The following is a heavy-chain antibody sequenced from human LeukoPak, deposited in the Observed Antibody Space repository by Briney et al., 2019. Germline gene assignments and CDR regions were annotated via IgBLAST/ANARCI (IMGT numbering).Heavy chain of an antibody. Sequence: ASVKVSCKASGYGFTTYAMYWVRQAPGQRLEWMGWINDGNGNTKYSQKFQGRVTMTRDTSASTAYMKLSSLRFEDTAVYYCASDGFDIWGQGTMVTVSS. V-gene: IGHV1-3*01. J-gene: IGHJ3*02. CDR3: ASDGFDI. CDR2: INDGNGNT. CDR1: GYGFTTYA.